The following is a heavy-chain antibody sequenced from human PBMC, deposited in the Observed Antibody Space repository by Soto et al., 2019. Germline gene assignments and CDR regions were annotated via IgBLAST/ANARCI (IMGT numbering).Heavy chain of an antibody. Sequence: QVQLVQSGAEVKKPGSSVKVSCKASGDTFSSYAISWVRQAPGQGLEWMGGIIPIFGTANYAQKFQGRVTITADESTSTAYMELSSLRSEDTAVYYCARVKRITMIVVVNNLDAFDIWGQGTMVTVSS. CDR2: IIPIFGTA. D-gene: IGHD3-22*01. CDR3: ARVKRITMIVVVNNLDAFDI. CDR1: GDTFSSYA. J-gene: IGHJ3*02. V-gene: IGHV1-69*01.